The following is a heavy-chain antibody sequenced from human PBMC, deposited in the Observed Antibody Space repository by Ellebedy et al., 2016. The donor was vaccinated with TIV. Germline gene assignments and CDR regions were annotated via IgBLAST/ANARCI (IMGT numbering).Heavy chain of an antibody. CDR3: ATIVGRCGSSSCYQSYFDN. D-gene: IGHD2-2*01. CDR2: ISYDSGTR. Sequence: GGSLRLSCAASGLNFNIYNMNWVRQAPGKGLEWVSYISYDSGTRYYADSVKGRFTISRDNAKNSLYLQLNSLRADDTALYYCATIVGRCGSSSCYQSYFDNWGQGTLVTVSS. J-gene: IGHJ4*02. V-gene: IGHV3-48*04. CDR1: GLNFNIYN.